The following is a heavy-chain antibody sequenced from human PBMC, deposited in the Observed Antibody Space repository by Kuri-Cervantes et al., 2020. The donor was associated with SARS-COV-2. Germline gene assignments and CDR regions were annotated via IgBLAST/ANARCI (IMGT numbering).Heavy chain of an antibody. V-gene: IGHV3-7*01. CDR3: AKDHGSHSPEYFQH. CDR1: GFTFSGHW. D-gene: IGHD1-26*01. CDR2: IKQDESEK. J-gene: IGHJ1*01. Sequence: GGSLRLSCAASGFTFSGHWIHWVRQAPGKGLEWVANIKQDESEKFYVDSVKGRFTVSRDNAKNSLYLQMNSLRAEDTAVYYCAKDHGSHSPEYFQHWGQGTLVTVSS.